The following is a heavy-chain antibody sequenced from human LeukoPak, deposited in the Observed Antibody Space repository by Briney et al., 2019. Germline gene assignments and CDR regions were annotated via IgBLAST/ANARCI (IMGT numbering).Heavy chain of an antibody. Sequence: SETLSLTCTVSGNSISSGYYWGWIRRPPGKGLEWIGRIYHSGSTYYNPPLKSRVTISIDTSKNQFSLKLSSVTAADTAVYYCARVQLVLRYFGLFDPWGQGTLVTVSS. CDR2: IYHSGST. D-gene: IGHD3-9*01. J-gene: IGHJ5*02. V-gene: IGHV4-38-2*02. CDR1: GNSISSGYY. CDR3: ARVQLVLRYFGLFDP.